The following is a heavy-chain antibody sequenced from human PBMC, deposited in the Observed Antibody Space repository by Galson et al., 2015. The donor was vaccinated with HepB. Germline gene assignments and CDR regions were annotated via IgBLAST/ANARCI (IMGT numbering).Heavy chain of an antibody. V-gene: IGHV3-33*01. CDR3: ARGLDFWSGYYRVNYYYGMDV. J-gene: IGHJ6*02. CDR1: GFTFSSYG. Sequence: LRLSCAASGFTFSSYGMHWVRQAPGKGLEWVAVIWYDGSNKYYADSVKGRFTNSRDNSKNTLYLQMNSLRAEDTAVYYCARGLDFWSGYYRVNYYYGMDVWGQGTTVTVSS. CDR2: IWYDGSNK. D-gene: IGHD3-3*01.